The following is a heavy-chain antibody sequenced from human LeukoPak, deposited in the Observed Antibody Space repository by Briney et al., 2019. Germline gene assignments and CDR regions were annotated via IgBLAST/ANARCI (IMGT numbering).Heavy chain of an antibody. Sequence: ASVKVSCKASGYTFTGYYMHWVRQAPGQGLERMGWINPNSGGTNYAQKFQGRVTMTRDTSISTAYMELSRLRSDDTAVYYCARARGIAAAGTLYNWFDPWGQGTLVTVSS. CDR2: INPNSGGT. CDR3: ARARGIAAAGTLYNWFDP. CDR1: GYTFTGYY. J-gene: IGHJ5*02. V-gene: IGHV1-2*02. D-gene: IGHD6-13*01.